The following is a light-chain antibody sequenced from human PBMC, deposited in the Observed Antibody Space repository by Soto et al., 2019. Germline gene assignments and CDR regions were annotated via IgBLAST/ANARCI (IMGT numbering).Light chain of an antibody. CDR2: AAS. Sequence: DIHMTQSPSSVSASVGYRVTITCRASQGISSWLAWYQQKPGKAPNLLIYAASSLHSGVPSRLRGSGYGTDFTITISSMQTEDFATYYCQQANSFPLTFGGGTKVDIK. CDR1: QGISSW. CDR3: QQANSFPLT. V-gene: IGKV1-12*01. J-gene: IGKJ4*01.